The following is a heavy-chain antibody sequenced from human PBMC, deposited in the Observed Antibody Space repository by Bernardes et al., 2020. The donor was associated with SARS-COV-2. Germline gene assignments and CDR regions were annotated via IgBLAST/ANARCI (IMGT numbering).Heavy chain of an antibody. V-gene: IGHV3-21*01. CDR2: ISAVGMYI. Sequence: GGSLRLSCVASGFTFSIYPFSWFRQAPGKGLEWVSSISAVGMYIYYADSVRGRFTTSRDNTRTTVFLQMESLRAEDTAVYYFASDVGGPDWRFGFDVWGLGTMVHVSS. J-gene: IGHJ3*01. CDR3: ASDVGGPDWRFGFDV. D-gene: IGHD3-9*01. CDR1: GFTFSIYP.